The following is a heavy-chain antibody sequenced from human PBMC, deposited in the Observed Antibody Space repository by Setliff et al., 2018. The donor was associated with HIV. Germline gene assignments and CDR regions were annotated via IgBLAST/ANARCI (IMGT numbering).Heavy chain of an antibody. Sequence: PSETLSLTCTVSGGSVSSGRCYWSWIRQPPGKGLEWIGYIYYSGSTKHNPSLKSRVTISLDTSKNQFSLKLTSVTAADTAVYYCARYSPRGYTLTGPYWGQGTLVTVSS. CDR2: IYYSGST. D-gene: IGHD6-25*01. CDR1: GGSVSSGRCY. V-gene: IGHV4-61*01. CDR3: ARYSPRGYTLTGPY. J-gene: IGHJ4*02.